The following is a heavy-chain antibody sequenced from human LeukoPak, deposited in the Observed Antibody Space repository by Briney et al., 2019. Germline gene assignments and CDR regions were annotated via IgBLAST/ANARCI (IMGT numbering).Heavy chain of an antibody. CDR3: ARSAFTTIFGVVIIIPNFDY. CDR1: GYTFTSYG. CDR2: ISAYNGNT. Sequence: GASVKVSCKASGYTFTSYGISWVRQAPGQGLEWMGWISAYNGNTNYAQKLQGRVTMTTDTSTSTAYMELRSLRSDDTAVYYCARSAFTTIFGVVIIIPNFDYWGQGTLVTVSS. D-gene: IGHD3-3*01. J-gene: IGHJ4*02. V-gene: IGHV1-18*01.